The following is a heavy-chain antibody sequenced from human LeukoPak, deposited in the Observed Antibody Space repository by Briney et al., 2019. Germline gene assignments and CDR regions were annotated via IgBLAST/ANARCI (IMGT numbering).Heavy chain of an antibody. J-gene: IGHJ4*02. CDR2: ISSSGSTI. V-gene: IGHV3-48*03. D-gene: IGHD3-22*01. CDR3: ARVGYYDSSGF. CDR1: GFIFSSYE. Sequence: PGGSLRLXCAASGFIFSSYEMNWVRQAPGKELEWISYISSSGSTIYYADSVKGRFTISRDNAENSLYLQMNSLRAEDTAVYYCARVGYYDSSGFWGQGTLVTVSS.